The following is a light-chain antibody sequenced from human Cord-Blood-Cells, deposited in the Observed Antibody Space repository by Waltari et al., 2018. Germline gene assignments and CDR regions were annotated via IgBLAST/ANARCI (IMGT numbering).Light chain of an antibody. CDR3: QQYNNWPSWT. CDR1: QSVSSN. V-gene: IGKV3-15*01. CDR2: GAS. Sequence: EIAMTQSPATLSVSPGERATLSCRASQSVSSNLAWYQQKPGQAPRLLIYGASTRATGIPARFSGSGSGKEFTLTISSLQSEDFAVYYCQQYNNWPSWTFGQGTKVEIK. J-gene: IGKJ1*01.